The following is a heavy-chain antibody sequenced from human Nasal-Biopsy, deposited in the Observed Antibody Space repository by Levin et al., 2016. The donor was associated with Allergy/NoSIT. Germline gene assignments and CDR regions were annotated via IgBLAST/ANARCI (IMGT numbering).Heavy chain of an antibody. CDR2: IHVLGHT. V-gene: IGHV4-4*07. CDR3: ARGHRNGASVFDL. D-gene: IGHD5/OR15-5a*01. Sequence: GSLRLSCIASGHSVSDFHWSWIRQSAGKGLEWIGRIHVLGHTESNPSLTGRVTMSVDASTNQVSLILTSLTGADTAIYYCARGHRNGASVFDLWGQGLLVTVSS. J-gene: IGHJ5*02. CDR1: GHSVSDFH.